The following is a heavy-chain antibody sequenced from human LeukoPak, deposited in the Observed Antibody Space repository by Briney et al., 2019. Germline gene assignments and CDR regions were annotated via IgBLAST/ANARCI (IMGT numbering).Heavy chain of an antibody. CDR2: ISGSGGGT. V-gene: IGHV3-23*01. J-gene: IGHJ4*02. Sequence: PPGGSLRLSCAASGFTFSSYAVGWVRQAPGKGLEWVSAISGSGGGTYYADSVKGRFTISRDNSKNTLYLQMNSLSTEDTAVYYCAKTTTGYSSGRYPGWPVDYWGQGTLVTVSS. D-gene: IGHD6-19*01. CDR3: AKTTTGYSSGRYPGWPVDY. CDR1: GFTFSSYA.